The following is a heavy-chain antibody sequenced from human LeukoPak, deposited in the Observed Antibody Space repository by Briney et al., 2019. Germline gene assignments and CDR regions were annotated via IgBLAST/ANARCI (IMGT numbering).Heavy chain of an antibody. CDR1: GFTFSDYY. D-gene: IGHD4-17*01. J-gene: IGHJ4*02. CDR3: ARADYGDFTFGY. CDR2: ISSGGSTI. V-gene: IGHV3-11*04. Sequence: GGSLRLSCAVSGFTFSDYYMSWIRQAPGKGLEWVSYISSGGSTISHADSVKGRFTISRDNAENSLYLQMNSLRAEDTAVYYCARADYGDFTFGYWGQGTLVTVSS.